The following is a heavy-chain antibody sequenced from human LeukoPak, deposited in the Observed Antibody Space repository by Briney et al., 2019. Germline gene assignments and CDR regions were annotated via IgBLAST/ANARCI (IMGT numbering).Heavy chain of an antibody. J-gene: IGHJ4*02. V-gene: IGHV3-23*01. Sequence: ETGGSLRLSCAASGFTFSSYAMSWVRQAPGKGLEWVSAISGSGGSTYYADSVKGRFTISRDNSKNTLYLQMNSLRAEDTAVYYCAKDFIPQVPYPWEPTTGGYWGQGTLVTVSS. CDR2: ISGSGGST. CDR1: GFTFSSYA. D-gene: IGHD1-26*01. CDR3: AKDFIPQVPYPWEPTTGGY.